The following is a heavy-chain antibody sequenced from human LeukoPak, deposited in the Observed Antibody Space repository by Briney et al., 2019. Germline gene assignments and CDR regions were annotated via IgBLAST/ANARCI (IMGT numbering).Heavy chain of an antibody. D-gene: IGHD6-13*01. CDR2: IKQDGSVK. J-gene: IGHJ4*02. CDR3: AKDSYSRGDY. Sequence: GGSLRLSCAASGLTFSSHWMSWVRQAPGKGLEWVANIKQDGSVKTYVDSVKGRFTISRDNAKNSLYLQMNSLRAEDTAVYYCAKDSYSRGDYWDQGTLVTVSS. V-gene: IGHV3-7*01. CDR1: GLTFSSHW.